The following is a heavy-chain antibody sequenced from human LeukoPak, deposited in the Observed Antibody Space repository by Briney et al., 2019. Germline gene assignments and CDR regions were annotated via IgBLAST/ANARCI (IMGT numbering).Heavy chain of an antibody. D-gene: IGHD3-10*01. CDR2: IWYDGSNK. J-gene: IGHJ4*02. CDR1: GFTFSSDG. Sequence: PGRSLRLSCAASGFTFSSDGMHWVRQAPGKGLEWVAVIWYDGSNKYYADSVKGRFTISRDNSKNTLYLQMNSLRAEDTAVYYCARGWYYYGSGSYYALDSELDYWGQGTLVTVSS. CDR3: ARGWYYYGSGSYYALDSELDY. V-gene: IGHV3-33*01.